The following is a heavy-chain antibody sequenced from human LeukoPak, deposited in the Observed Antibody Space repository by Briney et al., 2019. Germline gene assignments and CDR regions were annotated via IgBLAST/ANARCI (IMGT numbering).Heavy chain of an antibody. CDR2: ITKSGDQT. V-gene: IGHV3-23*01. J-gene: IGHJ3*02. CDR1: GITFSNSA. Sequence: PGGSLRLSCLPSGITFSNSALSWVRQAPGKGLEWVSTITKSGDQTHYADSVRGLFTISRDIFKNTLYLQMNSLRAEDTAVYHCVKSAGKDGYRDVFDIWGQGTVVTVSS. D-gene: IGHD5-24*01. CDR3: VKSAGKDGYRDVFDI.